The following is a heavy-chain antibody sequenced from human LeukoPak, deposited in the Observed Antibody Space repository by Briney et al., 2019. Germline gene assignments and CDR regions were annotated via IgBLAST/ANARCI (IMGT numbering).Heavy chain of an antibody. D-gene: IGHD6-19*01. CDR3: AKDIDSYSSGWYGGFDY. CDR2: ISWNSGSI. J-gene: IGHJ4*02. Sequence: QPGGSLRLSCAASGFTFDDYAMYWVRQAPGKGLEWVSGISWNSGSIGYADSVKGRFTISRDNAKNSLYLQMNSLRAEDTALYYCAKDIDSYSSGWYGGFDYWGQGTLVTVSS. V-gene: IGHV3-9*01. CDR1: GFTFDDYA.